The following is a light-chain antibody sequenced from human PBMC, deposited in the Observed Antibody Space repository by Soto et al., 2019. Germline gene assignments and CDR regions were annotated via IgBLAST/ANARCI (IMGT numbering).Light chain of an antibody. Sequence: QLVLTQSPSASASLGASVKLTCTLSSGHSNYAIAWHHQQPEKGPRYLMKVNSDGSHRKGDGIPDRFSGSSSGAQRYLTISSLQSEDEADYYCQTWGTGIRVFGTGTKLTVL. CDR2: VNSDGSH. J-gene: IGLJ1*01. CDR3: QTWGTGIRV. V-gene: IGLV4-69*01. CDR1: SGHSNYA.